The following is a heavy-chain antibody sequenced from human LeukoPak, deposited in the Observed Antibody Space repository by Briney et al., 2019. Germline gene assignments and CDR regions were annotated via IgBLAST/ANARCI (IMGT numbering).Heavy chain of an antibody. CDR1: GFTVSSNY. V-gene: IGHV3-23*01. CDR3: AKKGGWSSPFDY. D-gene: IGHD6-19*01. CDR2: ISGSGGST. Sequence: GGSLRLSCAASGFTVSSNYMSWVRQAPGKGLEWVPAISGSGGSTYYADSVKGRFTISRDNSKNTLYLQMNSLRAEDTAVYYCAKKGGWSSPFDYWGQGTLVTVSS. J-gene: IGHJ4*02.